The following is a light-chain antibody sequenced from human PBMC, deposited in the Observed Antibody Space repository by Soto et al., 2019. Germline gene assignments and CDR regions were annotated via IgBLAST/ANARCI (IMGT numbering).Light chain of an antibody. V-gene: IGLV2-11*01. CDR2: DVS. CDR1: SSDVGAYNY. J-gene: IGLJ1*01. CDR3: CSYTNSAYV. Sequence: QSALTQPRSVSGSPGQSVTISCTGTSSDVGAYNYVSWYQQHPAKAPNLTIYDVSKRPSGVPDRFSGSKSGNTASLTISGLQAQDEGDYYCCSYTNSAYVFGTGTKVTVL.